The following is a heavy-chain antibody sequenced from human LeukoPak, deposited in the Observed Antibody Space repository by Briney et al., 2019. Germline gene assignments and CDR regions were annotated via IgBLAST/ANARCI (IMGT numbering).Heavy chain of an antibody. V-gene: IGHV4-31*03. CDR3: ARVIDYVWGSYRRPHPSYYFDY. Sequence: SQTLSLNCTVSGGSISSGGYYWSWIRQHPGKRLEWIGYIYYSGSTYYIPSLKSRVTISVDTSKNQFSLKLSSVTAADTAVYYCARVIDYVWGSYRRPHPSYYFDYWGQGTLVTVSS. D-gene: IGHD3-16*02. J-gene: IGHJ4*02. CDR2: IYYSGST. CDR1: GGSISSGGYY.